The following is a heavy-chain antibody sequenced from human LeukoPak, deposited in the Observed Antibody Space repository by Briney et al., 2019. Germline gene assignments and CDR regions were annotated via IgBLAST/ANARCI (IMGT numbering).Heavy chain of an antibody. V-gene: IGHV3-33*03. CDR1: GFTFSSYG. Sequence: PGGSLRLSCAASGFTFSSYGMHWVRQAPGKGLEWVAVIWYDGRNKFYADSLKGRFTISRDNSKNTLYLQMNSLRTEDTAVYYCAKGAVAGTFFDYWGHGTLVTVSS. D-gene: IGHD6-19*01. CDR2: IWYDGRNK. CDR3: AKGAVAGTFFDY. J-gene: IGHJ4*01.